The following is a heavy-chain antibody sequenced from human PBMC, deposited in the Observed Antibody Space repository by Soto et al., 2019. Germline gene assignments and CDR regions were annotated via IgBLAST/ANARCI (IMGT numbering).Heavy chain of an antibody. Sequence: ASVKVSCKASGYTFTSYGISWVRQAPGQGLEWMGWISAYNGNTNYAQKLQGRVTMTTDTSTSTAYMELRSLRSDDTAVYYCARTGGDYYGSGSQSPPDYWGQGTLVTVSS. CDR2: ISAYNGNT. D-gene: IGHD3-10*01. J-gene: IGHJ4*02. V-gene: IGHV1-18*01. CDR3: ARTGGDYYGSGSQSPPDY. CDR1: GYTFTSYG.